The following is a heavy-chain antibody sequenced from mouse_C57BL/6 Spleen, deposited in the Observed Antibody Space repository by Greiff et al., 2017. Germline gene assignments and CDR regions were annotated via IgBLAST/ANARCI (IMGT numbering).Heavy chain of an antibody. D-gene: IGHD1-1*01. J-gene: IGHJ1*03. CDR3: TTRDYGSSPYWYFDV. V-gene: IGHV14-4*01. CDR1: GFNIKDDY. CDR2: IDPENGDT. Sequence: EVKLVESGAELVRPGASVKLSCTASGFNIKDDYMHWVKQRPEQGLEWIGWIDPENGDTEYASKFHGKATITADTSSNTAYLQLSSLTSEDTAVYYCTTRDYGSSPYWYFDVWGTGTTVTVSS.